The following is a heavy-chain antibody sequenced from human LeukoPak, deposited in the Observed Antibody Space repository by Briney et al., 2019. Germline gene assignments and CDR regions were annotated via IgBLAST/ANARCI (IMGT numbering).Heavy chain of an antibody. V-gene: IGHV4-38-2*02. CDR1: GGSISSYY. D-gene: IGHD1-26*01. CDR2: IYHSGST. J-gene: IGHJ4*02. Sequence: SETLSLTCTVSGGSISSYYWGWIRQPPGKELEWIGTIYHSGSTYYNPSLKSRVTISVDTSKNQFSLKLSSVTAADTAVYYCARDQGGTYHSYYFDYWGQGTLVTVSS. CDR3: ARDQGGTYHSYYFDY.